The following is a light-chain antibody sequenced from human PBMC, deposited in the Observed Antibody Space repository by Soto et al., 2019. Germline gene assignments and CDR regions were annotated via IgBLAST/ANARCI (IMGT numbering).Light chain of an antibody. J-gene: IGLJ3*02. Sequence: QSVLTQPRSVSGSPGQSVTISCSGTSSDVGGYEYVSWYQQYPGKAPKLMIYAVTRRPSGVPDRFSGSKSGNTASQTISGLQAEDEADYYCCSYAGSYTWVFGGGTQLTIL. CDR2: AVT. CDR1: SSDVGGYEY. V-gene: IGLV2-11*01. CDR3: CSYAGSYTWV.